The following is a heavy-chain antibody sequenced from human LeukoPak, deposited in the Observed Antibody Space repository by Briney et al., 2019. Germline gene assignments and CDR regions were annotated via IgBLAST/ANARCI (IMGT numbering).Heavy chain of an antibody. CDR1: GYTFTGFY. Sequence: ASVKLSCKASGYTFTGFYMYWVRKAPRQGLERMGWINKNSGGTNYAQKFPGRVTMTRDTPISTANMELARLRLDDAAVYYCARDLGTTVATSDYWGQGTLVTVSS. V-gene: IGHV1-2*02. D-gene: IGHD4-17*01. CDR3: ARDLGTTVATSDY. CDR2: INKNSGGT. J-gene: IGHJ4*02.